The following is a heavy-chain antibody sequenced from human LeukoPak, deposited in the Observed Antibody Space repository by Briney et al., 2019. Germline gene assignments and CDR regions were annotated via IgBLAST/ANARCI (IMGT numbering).Heavy chain of an antibody. J-gene: IGHJ4*02. CDR1: GFTVSSNY. V-gene: IGHV3-66*01. CDR3: ARADTYYSDNSGLD. Sequence: PGGSLRLSCAASGFTVSSNYMSWVRQAPGKGLEWVSLISSGDSTYYADSVKGRFTISRDKSKNTLYLQMNSLRAEDTAVYYCARADTYYSDNSGLDWGQGTLVTVSS. D-gene: IGHD3-22*01. CDR2: ISSGDST.